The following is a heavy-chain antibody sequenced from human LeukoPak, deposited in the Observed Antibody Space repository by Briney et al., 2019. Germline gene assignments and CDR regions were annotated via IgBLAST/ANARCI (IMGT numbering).Heavy chain of an antibody. J-gene: IGHJ6*02. Sequence: SEALSLTCTVSGGSISSYYWSWIRQPPGKGLEWIGYIYYNGNTNYSPSLKSRVTMSVDTSKNLFSLKVSSVTAADTAVYYCARGRSNYYGMDVWGQGTTVTVSS. CDR2: IYYNGNT. CDR3: ARGRSNYYGMDV. V-gene: IGHV4-59*01. D-gene: IGHD1-26*01. CDR1: GGSISSYY.